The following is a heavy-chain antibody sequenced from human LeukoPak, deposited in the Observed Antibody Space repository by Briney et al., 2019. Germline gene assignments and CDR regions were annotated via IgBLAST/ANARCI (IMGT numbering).Heavy chain of an antibody. CDR3: ARDQRNSGSYRFEY. CDR2: ITSNNGNT. D-gene: IGHD1-26*01. CDR1: GYTFSGYG. Sequence: GASVKVSCKTSGYTFSGYGISWVRQAPGQGLEWMGWITSNNGNTNYAPSLQGRVTMTTDTSTNTVYMELTSLKSDDTAVYYCARDQRNSGSYRFEYWGQGTPVTVSS. V-gene: IGHV1-18*01. J-gene: IGHJ4*02.